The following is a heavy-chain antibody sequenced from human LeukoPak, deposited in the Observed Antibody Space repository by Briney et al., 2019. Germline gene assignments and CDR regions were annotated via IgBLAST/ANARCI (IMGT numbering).Heavy chain of an antibody. CDR3: ARSRGTTSWYYYGSSGYYLDY. CDR2: IKQDGSEK. J-gene: IGHJ4*02. D-gene: IGHD3-22*01. Sequence: GGSLRLSCAASGFTFSSYWMSWVRQAPGKGLEWVANIKQDGSEKYYVDSVKGRFTISRDNAKNSLYLQMNSLRAEDTAVYYCARSRGTTSWYYYGSSGYYLDYWGQGTLVTVSS. V-gene: IGHV3-7*01. CDR1: GFTFSSYW.